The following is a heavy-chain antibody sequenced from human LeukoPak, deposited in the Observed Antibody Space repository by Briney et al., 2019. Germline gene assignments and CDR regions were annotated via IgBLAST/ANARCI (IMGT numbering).Heavy chain of an antibody. J-gene: IGHJ6*03. CDR2: ISGSGGST. CDR1: GFTFSSYA. CDR3: AKGPSGDYYYYYYMDV. V-gene: IGHV3-23*01. D-gene: IGHD4-17*01. Sequence: GGSLRLSCAASGFTFSSYAMSWVRQAPGKGLEWVSAISGSGGSTYYADSVKDRFTISRDNSKNTLYLQMNSLRAEDTAVYYCAKGPSGDYYYYYYMDVWAKGTTVTVSS.